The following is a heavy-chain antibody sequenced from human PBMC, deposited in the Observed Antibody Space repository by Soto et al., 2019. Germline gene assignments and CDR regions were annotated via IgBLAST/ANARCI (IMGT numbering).Heavy chain of an antibody. D-gene: IGHD4-4*01. CDR1: GGSISSGDYY. J-gene: IGHJ6*02. CDR3: ARESYYSSYYYYGLDV. Sequence: QVQLQGSGPGLVTPSQTLSLTCTVSGGSISSGDYYWSWIRQPPGKGLEWIGYIYYSGSTSYNPSLKGRFTVSVDTAKNHFSLRLSSVTAADTAVYYCARESYYSSYYYYGLDVWGQGTTVTVSS. CDR2: IYYSGST. V-gene: IGHV4-30-4*01.